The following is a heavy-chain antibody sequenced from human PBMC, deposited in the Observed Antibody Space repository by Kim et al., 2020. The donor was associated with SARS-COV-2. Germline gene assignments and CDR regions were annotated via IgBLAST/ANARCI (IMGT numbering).Heavy chain of an antibody. V-gene: IGHV4-34*01. CDR2: NQSGST. D-gene: IGHD7-27*01. CDR3: ARGWGY. J-gene: IGHJ4*02. Sequence: NQSGSTTYNPSLKSRVTISVDTSRNRFSLKRSSVTAADTAVYYCARGWGYWGQGTLVTVSS.